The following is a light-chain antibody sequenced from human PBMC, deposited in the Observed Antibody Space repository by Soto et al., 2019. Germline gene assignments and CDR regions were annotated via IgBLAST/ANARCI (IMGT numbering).Light chain of an antibody. CDR1: SSNIGAGYD. CDR3: SSFSSSITPRV. J-gene: IGLJ1*01. Sequence: QSVLTQPPSVSGAPGQRVTISCTGNSSNIGAGYDVHWYQQLPGKAPKLLIFGNSHRPSGVPDRFFGSKSGTSASLAITGLQAEDEADYYCSSFSSSITPRVFGTGTKLTVL. CDR2: GNS. V-gene: IGLV1-40*01.